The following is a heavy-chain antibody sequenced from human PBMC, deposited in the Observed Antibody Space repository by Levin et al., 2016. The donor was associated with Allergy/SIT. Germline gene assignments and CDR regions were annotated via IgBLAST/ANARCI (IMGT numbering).Heavy chain of an antibody. CDR2: LSISGTTT. CDR3: VRGDRSSDY. Sequence: GGSLRLSCAASGFTLSNYDMSWVRQAPGMGLEWVSVLSISGTTTFYVASVKGRFTISRDNAKNSLYLQLNSLRAEDTAVYYCVRGDRSSDYWGQGTLVTVSS. D-gene: IGHD1-14*01. J-gene: IGHJ4*02. V-gene: IGHV3-11*01. CDR1: GFTLSNYD.